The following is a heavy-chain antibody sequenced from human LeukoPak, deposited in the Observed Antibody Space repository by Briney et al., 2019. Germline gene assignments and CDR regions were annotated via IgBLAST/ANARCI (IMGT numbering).Heavy chain of an antibody. Sequence: AGGSLRLSCATSGFTFSTAWMSWVRQAPGTGLEWVSSIGSSSTYIYYADSVKGRFTISRDNAKNSLSLQMNSLRAEDTAVYYCAREDGSGSYTLTYYFDYWGQGTLVTVSS. D-gene: IGHD3-10*01. CDR2: IGSSSTYI. J-gene: IGHJ4*02. V-gene: IGHV3-21*01. CDR1: GFTFSTAW. CDR3: AREDGSGSYTLTYYFDY.